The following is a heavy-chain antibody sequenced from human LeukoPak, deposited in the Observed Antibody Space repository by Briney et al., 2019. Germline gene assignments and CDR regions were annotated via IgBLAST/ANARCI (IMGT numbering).Heavy chain of an antibody. V-gene: IGHV4-59*01. D-gene: IGHD3-22*01. CDR1: GGSISSYY. CDR2: IYYSGST. CDR3: AXXLTSGYYGHYYMDV. J-gene: IGHJ6*03. Sequence: SETLSLTCTVSGGSISSYYWSWIRQPPGKGLEWIGFIYYSGSTNYNPSLKSRVIISLDTSKNQFSLKLSSVTAADTAVYYCAXXLTSGYYGHYYMDVWGKGTTVTVSS.